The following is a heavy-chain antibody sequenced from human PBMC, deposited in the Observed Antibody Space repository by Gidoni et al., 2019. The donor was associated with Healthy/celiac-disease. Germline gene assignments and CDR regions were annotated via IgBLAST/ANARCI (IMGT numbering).Heavy chain of an antibody. D-gene: IGHD3-3*01. CDR3: ARDTFGAIFGVVTPGGNDAFDI. J-gene: IGHJ3*02. Sequence: QVQLVQSGAEVKKPGASVKVSCKASGYTFTGYYMHWVRQAPGQGLEWMGWINPNSGGTNYAQKFQGRVTMTRDTSISTAYMELSRLRSDDTAVYYCARDTFGAIFGVVTPGGNDAFDIWGQGTMVTVSS. V-gene: IGHV1-2*02. CDR1: GYTFTGYY. CDR2: INPNSGGT.